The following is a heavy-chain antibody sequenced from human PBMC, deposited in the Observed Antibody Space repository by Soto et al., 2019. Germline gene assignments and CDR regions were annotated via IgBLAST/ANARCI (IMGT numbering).Heavy chain of an antibody. J-gene: IGHJ4*02. CDR2: VNPNTGNT. CDR1: GYTFTSFD. CDR3: ASGRSVVGVSDY. Sequence: QVQLVQSGAEVKKPGASVKVSCKASGYTFTSFDINWVRPATGQGLEWRGWVNPNTGNTGYAQKFQGRATMTSNISISTAYMELSHLRSEDTAVYYCASGRSVVGVSDYWGQGTLVSVSS. V-gene: IGHV1-8*01. D-gene: IGHD1-26*01.